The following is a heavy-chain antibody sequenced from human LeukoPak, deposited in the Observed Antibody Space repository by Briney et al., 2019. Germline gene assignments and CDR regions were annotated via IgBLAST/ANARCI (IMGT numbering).Heavy chain of an antibody. V-gene: IGHV4-31*03. CDR2: NYYSGST. CDR1: GGSISSGGYY. D-gene: IGHD3-22*01. J-gene: IGHJ4*02. Sequence: YPSETLSLTCTVSGGSISSGGYYWGWIRQHPGKGLEWIGYNYYSGSTYYNPSLKSRVTISVDTSKNQFSLKLSSVTAADTAVYYCARMGDYYDSSGYLPIDYWGQGTLVTVSS. CDR3: ARMGDYYDSSGYLPIDY.